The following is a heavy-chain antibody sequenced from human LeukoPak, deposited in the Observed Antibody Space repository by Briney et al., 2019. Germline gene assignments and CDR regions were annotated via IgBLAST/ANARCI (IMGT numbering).Heavy chain of an antibody. Sequence: PSETLSLTCTVPGGSISSSNYYWGWIRQPPGTGLEWIGSIYYSGSTYYNPSLKSRVTISVDTSKNHFSLKLSSVTAADTAVYYCATRGSGFYDSGWFDPWGQGTLVTVSS. D-gene: IGHD3-22*01. CDR3: ATRGSGFYDSGWFDP. J-gene: IGHJ5*02. V-gene: IGHV4-39*02. CDR2: IYYSGST. CDR1: GGSISSSNYY.